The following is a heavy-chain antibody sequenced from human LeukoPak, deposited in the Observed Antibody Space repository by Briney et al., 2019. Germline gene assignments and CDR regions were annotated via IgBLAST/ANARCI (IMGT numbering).Heavy chain of an antibody. Sequence: GGSLRLSCAASGITFNSYTMNWVRQAPGKRLQWVSSISSSSSYIYYAASVKGRFTISRDNAKSSLYLQMNRLRAEDTAVYYCARERQLERLAFGKEGSAFDYWGRGTLVTVSS. V-gene: IGHV3-21*01. CDR1: GITFNSYT. CDR3: ARERQLERLAFGKEGSAFDY. J-gene: IGHJ4*02. D-gene: IGHD1-1*01. CDR2: ISSSSSYI.